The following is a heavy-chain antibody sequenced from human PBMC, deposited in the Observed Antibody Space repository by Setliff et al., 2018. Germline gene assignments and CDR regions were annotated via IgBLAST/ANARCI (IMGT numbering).Heavy chain of an antibody. D-gene: IGHD1-1*01. J-gene: IGHJ6*03. CDR2: INHSGST. V-gene: IGHV4-34*01. Sequence: PSETLSLTCTVYGGSFSDYYWGWVRQPPGKGLEWIGEINHSGSTNYIPSLKSRLTISVDTSKNQFSLKLSSVTAADTAVYYCARANKKLDYYYYYYMDVWGKGTTVTVSS. CDR1: GGSFSDYY. CDR3: ARANKKLDYYYYYYMDV.